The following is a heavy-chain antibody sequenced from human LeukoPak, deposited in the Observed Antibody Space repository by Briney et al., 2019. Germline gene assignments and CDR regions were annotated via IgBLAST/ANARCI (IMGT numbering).Heavy chain of an antibody. Sequence: PGGSLRLSCAASGFTFSSYSMNWVRQAPGKGLEWVSYITSSSSIIYYADSVKGRFTISRDNAKNSLYLQMNSLRAEDTAVYYCAREGAWNYVGNDAFDIWGQGTMVTVSS. J-gene: IGHJ3*02. CDR1: GFTFSSYS. CDR3: AREGAWNYVGNDAFDI. D-gene: IGHD1-7*01. V-gene: IGHV3-48*01. CDR2: ITSSSSII.